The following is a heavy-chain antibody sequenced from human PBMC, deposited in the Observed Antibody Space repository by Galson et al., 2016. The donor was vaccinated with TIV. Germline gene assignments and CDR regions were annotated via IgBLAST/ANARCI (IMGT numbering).Heavy chain of an antibody. CDR2: ISGISPSGGST. V-gene: IGHV3-23*01. J-gene: IGHJ6*02. CDR3: ARDGYCSGGNCFQTPDYYYGMDV. Sequence: SLRLSCAASGFTFNTYAMTWVRQAPGKGLEWISDISGISPSGGSTHYADSVKGRFTISRDNSKNTVYLEINSLRSDDTAVYFCARDGYCSGGNCFQTPDYYYGMDVWGQGTTVTVSS. D-gene: IGHD2-15*01. CDR1: GFTFNTYA.